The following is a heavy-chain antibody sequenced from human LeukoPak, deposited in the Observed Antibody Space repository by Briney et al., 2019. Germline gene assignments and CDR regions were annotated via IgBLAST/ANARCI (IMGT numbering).Heavy chain of an antibody. J-gene: IGHJ3*02. Sequence: PAQTLSLTCTVSGGSISSGGYYWSWIRQHPGKGLEWIGYIYYSGSTYYNPSLKSRVTISVDTSKNQFSLKLSSVTAADTAVYYCARGVDILTGSDAFDIWGQGTMVTVSS. V-gene: IGHV4-31*03. CDR2: IYYSGST. CDR3: ARGVDILTGSDAFDI. CDR1: GGSISSGGYY. D-gene: IGHD3-9*01.